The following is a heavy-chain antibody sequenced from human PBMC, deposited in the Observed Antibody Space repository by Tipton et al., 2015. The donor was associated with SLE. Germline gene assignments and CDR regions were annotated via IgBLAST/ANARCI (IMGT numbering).Heavy chain of an antibody. Sequence: SLRLSCAASGFTFHNYWMHWVRRAPGKGLEWVSAISGGGGSTYYADFVKGRFSISIDKSKKTLFLQMNSLRVDDTATYYCAKFEKTTDFYLDSWGQGTLVSVSS. V-gene: IGHV3-23*01. D-gene: IGHD1/OR15-1a*01. CDR1: GFTFHNYW. CDR2: ISGGGGST. CDR3: AKFEKTTDFYLDS. J-gene: IGHJ4*02.